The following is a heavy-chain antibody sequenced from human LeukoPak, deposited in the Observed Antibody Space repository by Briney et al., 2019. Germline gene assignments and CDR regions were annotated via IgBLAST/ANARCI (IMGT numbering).Heavy chain of an antibody. D-gene: IGHD5-18*01. CDR3: ARAGAYIYGFDY. CDR2: ISAYNGNT. J-gene: IGHJ4*02. CDR1: SYKFSSYG. Sequence: ASVKVSCKASSYKFSSYGISWVRQAPGQGLEWMGWISAYNGNTNYAQNFQGRVTMTTDTSTSTAYMELRGLRSDDTAVYYCARAGAYIYGFDYWGQGTLVTVSS. V-gene: IGHV1-18*01.